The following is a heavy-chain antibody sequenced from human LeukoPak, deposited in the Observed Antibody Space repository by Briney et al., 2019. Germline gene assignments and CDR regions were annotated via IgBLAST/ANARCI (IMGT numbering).Heavy chain of an antibody. J-gene: IGHJ4*02. CDR1: GYTFTGYY. CDR2: INPSGGST. Sequence: GASVKVSCKASGYTFTGYYMHWVRQAPGQGLEWMGIINPSGGSTSYAQKFQGRVTMTRDTSTSTVYMELSSLRSEDTAVYYCARATTVTMPGDYWGQGTLVTVSS. CDR3: ARATTVTMPGDY. V-gene: IGHV1-46*01. D-gene: IGHD4-17*01.